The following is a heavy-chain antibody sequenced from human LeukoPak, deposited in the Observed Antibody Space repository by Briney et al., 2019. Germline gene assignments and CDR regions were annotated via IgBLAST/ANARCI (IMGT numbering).Heavy chain of an antibody. Sequence: GGSLRLSCAASGFTFSSYWMRWVRQARGRGLGWEANIKQDGSEKYYVDSVKGRFTTSRDNAKNSLYLQMNSLRAEDTAVYYCARTSQWLVPCYYYYGMDVWGQGTTVTVSS. CDR3: ARTSQWLVPCYYYYGMDV. D-gene: IGHD6-19*01. CDR1: GFTFSSYW. V-gene: IGHV3-7*01. CDR2: IKQDGSEK. J-gene: IGHJ6*02.